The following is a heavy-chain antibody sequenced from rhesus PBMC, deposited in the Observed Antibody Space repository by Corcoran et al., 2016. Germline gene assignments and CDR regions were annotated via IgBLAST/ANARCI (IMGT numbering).Heavy chain of an antibody. CDR1: GFSFSNYW. Sequence: EVQLVESGGGLVQPGGSLRLSCAASGFSFSNYWMTWVRQAPGKGVEWVGFIKNKADGGTAAYAETVKGRITIARDDSKNTLYLQTNSLKTEETAVYYCTRDYGSSSFFDYGGQGVLVTVSS. D-gene: IGHD4-29*01. CDR2: IKNKADGGTA. CDR3: TRDYGSSSFFDY. V-gene: IGHV3S11*01. J-gene: IGHJ4*01.